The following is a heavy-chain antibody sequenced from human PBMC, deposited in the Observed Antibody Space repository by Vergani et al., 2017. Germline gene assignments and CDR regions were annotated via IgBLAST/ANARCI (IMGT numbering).Heavy chain of an antibody. CDR3: VRVKGSNWNDHLYDL. CDR1: GFIFSDHY. V-gene: IGHV3-72*01. D-gene: IGHD1-1*01. Sequence: EVQVVESGGGLVQPGGSLRLSCAASGFIFSDHYMDWVRQAPGKGLEWVGRIRNKANDYTTQYAASVKGRFTISRDDSKNYLYLQMNSIQTEDTALYYCVRVKGSNWNDHLYDLWGQGTLVTVSS. CDR2: IRNKANDYTT. J-gene: IGHJ3*01.